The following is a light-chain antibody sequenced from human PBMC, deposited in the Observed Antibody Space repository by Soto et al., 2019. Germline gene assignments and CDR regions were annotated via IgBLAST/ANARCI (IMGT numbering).Light chain of an antibody. CDR3: QQGYSTPPMYS. V-gene: IGKV1-39*01. CDR2: AAS. J-gene: IGKJ2*01. Sequence: DIQMTQSPSSLSASVGDRVTITCRASQSISSYLNWYQQKPGKAPKLLIYAASSLQSGVPSRFSGSGSGTDFTLTISSLQPEDFATYYYQQGYSTPPMYSFGQGTELEIK. CDR1: QSISSY.